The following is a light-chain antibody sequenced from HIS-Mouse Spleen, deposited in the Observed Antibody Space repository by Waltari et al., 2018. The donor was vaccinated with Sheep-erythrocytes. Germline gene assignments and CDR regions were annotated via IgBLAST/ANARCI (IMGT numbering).Light chain of an antibody. Sequence: DIQMTQSTSSLSASVGDRVTIPCQASQDIRNYLNWYQQKPGKAPKLLIYDASNLETGVPSMFSGSGSGTDFTLNISSLQPEDFATYYCQQSYSTPPTFGGGTKVEIK. J-gene: IGKJ4*01. CDR2: DAS. CDR1: QDIRNY. CDR3: QQSYSTPPT. V-gene: IGKV1-39*01.